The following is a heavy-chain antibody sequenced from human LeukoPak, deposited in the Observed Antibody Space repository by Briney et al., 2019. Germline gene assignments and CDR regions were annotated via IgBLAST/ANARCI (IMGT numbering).Heavy chain of an antibody. Sequence: SETLSLTCAVYGGSFSGYYWSWIRQPPGKGLEWIGEINHSGSTNYNPSLKSRVTISVDTSKNQFSLKLSSVTAADTATYYCARRRRDGDNFDLWGQGTLVTVSS. J-gene: IGHJ4*02. CDR2: INHSGST. CDR1: GGSFSGYY. D-gene: IGHD5-24*01. CDR3: ARRRRDGDNFDL. V-gene: IGHV4-34*01.